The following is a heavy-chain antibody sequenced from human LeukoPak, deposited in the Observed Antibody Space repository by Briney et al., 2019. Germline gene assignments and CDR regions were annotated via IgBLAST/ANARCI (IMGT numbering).Heavy chain of an antibody. J-gene: IGHJ4*02. CDR3: ARGDAFSGDH. CDR2: IHPEGNEK. CDR1: GFSFTNFW. Sequence: GGSLRLSCAVSGFSFTNFWMSWVRQAPGRGLEWVANIHPEGNEKYHVESVKGRFTISRDNTKNLLFLQMNGLRVEDTAVYYCARGDAFSGDHWGQGTLVSVSS. V-gene: IGHV3-7*04.